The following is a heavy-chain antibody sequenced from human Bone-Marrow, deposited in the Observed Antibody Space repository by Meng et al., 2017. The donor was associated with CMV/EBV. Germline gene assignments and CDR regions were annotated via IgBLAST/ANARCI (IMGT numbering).Heavy chain of an antibody. CDR2: IIPIFGTA. CDR1: GGTFSSYA. V-gene: IGHV1-69*05. J-gene: IGHJ6*02. D-gene: IGHD6-13*01. Sequence: SVKVSCKASGGTFSSYAISWVRQAPGQGLEWMGGIIPIFGTANYAQKYQGRVTITTDESTSTAYMELSSLRSEDTAVYYCARGVKGYSSSWAPSESYYGMDVWGRGTTVTVSS. CDR3: ARGVKGYSSSWAPSESYYGMDV.